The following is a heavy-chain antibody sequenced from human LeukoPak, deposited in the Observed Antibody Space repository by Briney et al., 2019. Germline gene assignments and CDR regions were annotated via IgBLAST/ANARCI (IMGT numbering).Heavy chain of an antibody. D-gene: IGHD2-15*01. Sequence: SETLSLTCAVYGGSFSGYYWSWIRQPPGKGLEWIGRIYTSGSTNYNPSLKSRVTMSVDTSKNQFSLKLSSVTAADTAVYYCARDRLCSGGSCYFFDYWGQGTLVTVSS. CDR1: GGSFSGYY. CDR2: IYTSGST. CDR3: ARDRLCSGGSCYFFDY. V-gene: IGHV4-59*10. J-gene: IGHJ4*02.